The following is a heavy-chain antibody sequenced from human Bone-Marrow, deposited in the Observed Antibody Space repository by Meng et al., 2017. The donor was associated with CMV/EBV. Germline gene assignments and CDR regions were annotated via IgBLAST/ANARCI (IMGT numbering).Heavy chain of an antibody. CDR2: INHSGST. CDR1: GGSFSGYY. V-gene: IGHV4-34*01. J-gene: IGHJ4*02. CDR3: ARFLTGYCSSTSCLGYFDY. D-gene: IGHD2-2*01. Sequence: SETLSLTCAVYGGSFSGYYWSWIRQPPGKGLEWIGEINHSGSTNYNPSLKSRVTISVDTSKNQFSLKLSSVTAADTAVYYCARFLTGYCSSTSCLGYFDYWGQGTLVTSPQ.